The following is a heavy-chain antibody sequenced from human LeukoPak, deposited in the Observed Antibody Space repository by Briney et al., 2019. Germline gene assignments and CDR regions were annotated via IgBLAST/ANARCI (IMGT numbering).Heavy chain of an antibody. D-gene: IGHD6-19*01. CDR2: ISGSGSST. V-gene: IGHV3-23*01. CDR1: GFTFSSYA. CDR3: AKVVEGAVAGYFDY. Sequence: GGSLTLSCAASGFTFSSYATSWVRQAPGKGLEWVSAISGSGSSTYYADSVKGRFTISRDSSRNTLYLQMNSLRAEDPALYYCAKVVEGAVAGYFDYWGQGTLVTVSS. J-gene: IGHJ4*02.